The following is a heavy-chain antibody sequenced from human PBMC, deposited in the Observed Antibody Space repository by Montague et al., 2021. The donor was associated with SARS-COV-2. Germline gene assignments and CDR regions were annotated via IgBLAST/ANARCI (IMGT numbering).Heavy chain of an antibody. CDR2: IYYSGST. CDR3: ARSDLSVFVLGVYAARAGHFDR. CDR1: GGSISSSSYY. D-gene: IGHD2-8*02. J-gene: IGHJ2*01. V-gene: IGHV4-39*07. Sequence: ETLSLTCTVSGGSISSSSYYWGWIRQPPGKGLEWIGRIYYSGSTYYNPSLKSRVTISVDTSRNQFSLKLSSVTAADTAVYYCARSDLSVFVLGVYAARAGHFDRWGRGTLVTVSS.